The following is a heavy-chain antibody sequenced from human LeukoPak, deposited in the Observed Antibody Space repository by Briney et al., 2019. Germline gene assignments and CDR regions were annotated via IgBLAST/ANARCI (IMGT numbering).Heavy chain of an antibody. D-gene: IGHD4-17*01. CDR3: LLSTVTTLS. CDR1: GFTFSGSA. V-gene: IGHV3-73*01. Sequence: RRSLRLSCAASGFTFSGSAMHWVRQASGKGLEWVGRIRSKANSYATAYAASVKGRFTISRDDSKNTAYLQMNSLKTEDTAVYYCLLSTVTTLSGGQGTLVTVSS. J-gene: IGHJ4*02. CDR2: IRSKANSYAT.